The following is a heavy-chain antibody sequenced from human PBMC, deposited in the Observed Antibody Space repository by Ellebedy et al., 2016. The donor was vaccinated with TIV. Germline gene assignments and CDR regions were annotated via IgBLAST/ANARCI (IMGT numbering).Heavy chain of an antibody. Sequence: SETLSLXXAVSGGSMSGSTYYWAWIRQPPGKGLEWIGSIFHSGNTQYNVSLESRVTISRDTSKNQFSLKLSSVTAADTAVYYCARLAYSSSSRDYYYGMDVWGQGTTVTVSS. J-gene: IGHJ6*02. V-gene: IGHV4-39*01. CDR1: GGSMSGSTYY. D-gene: IGHD6-6*01. CDR2: IFHSGNT. CDR3: ARLAYSSSSRDYYYGMDV.